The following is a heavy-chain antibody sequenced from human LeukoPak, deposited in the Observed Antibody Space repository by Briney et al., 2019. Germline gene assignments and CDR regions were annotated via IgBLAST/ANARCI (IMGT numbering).Heavy chain of an antibody. CDR3: ARPPSDNLLTGSLYYFDN. Sequence: GGSLRLSCAASGFTFSSYAMHWVRQAPGKGLEWVSGISGSGDSTDYADSVKGRFTISRDNSKNTLYLQINSLRAEDTAVYYCARPPSDNLLTGSLYYFDNWGQGTLVTVSS. J-gene: IGHJ4*02. CDR2: ISGSGDST. D-gene: IGHD3-9*01. CDR1: GFTFSSYA. V-gene: IGHV3-23*01.